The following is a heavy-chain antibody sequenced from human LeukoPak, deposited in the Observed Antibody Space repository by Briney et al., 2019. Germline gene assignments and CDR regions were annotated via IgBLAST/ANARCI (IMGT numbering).Heavy chain of an antibody. CDR2: MNPNSSNT. J-gene: IGHJ6*02. D-gene: IGHD6-19*01. CDR3: ARDRIAVAPWGNGMDV. Sequence: ASVKVSCKASGYTFTSYDINWVRQATGQGLEWMGWMNPNSSNTGYAQKFQGRVTMTRNTSTSTAYMELSSLRSEDTAVYYCARDRIAVAPWGNGMDVWGQGTTVTVSS. CDR1: GYTFTSYD. V-gene: IGHV1-8*01.